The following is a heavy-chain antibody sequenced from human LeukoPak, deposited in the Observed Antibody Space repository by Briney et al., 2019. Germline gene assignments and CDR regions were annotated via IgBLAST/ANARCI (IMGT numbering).Heavy chain of an antibody. Sequence: PGGSLRLSCAASGFTFSSYAMSWVRQAPGKGLEWVSTISGSGGSTYYVDSVKGRFTISRDISKNTLFLQMNSLRADDTAVYYCAKAKYSSSSDLLDYWGQGTLVTVSS. CDR1: GFTFSSYA. CDR3: AKAKYSSSSDLLDY. V-gene: IGHV3-23*01. J-gene: IGHJ4*02. D-gene: IGHD6-6*01. CDR2: ISGSGGST.